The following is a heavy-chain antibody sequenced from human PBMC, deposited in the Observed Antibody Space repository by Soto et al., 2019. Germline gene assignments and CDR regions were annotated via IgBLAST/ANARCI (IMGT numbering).Heavy chain of an antibody. D-gene: IGHD4-17*01. V-gene: IGHV4-34*01. CDR2: INHSGST. CDR3: ARGYGDYGDAFDI. CDR1: GGSFSGYY. Sequence: QVQLQQWGAGLLKPSETLSLTCAVYGGSFSGYYWSWIRQPPGKGLEWIGEINHSGSTNYNPSLKSRVIISVDTSKNQFSLKLSSVTAADTSVYYCARGYGDYGDAFDIWGQGTMVTVSS. J-gene: IGHJ3*02.